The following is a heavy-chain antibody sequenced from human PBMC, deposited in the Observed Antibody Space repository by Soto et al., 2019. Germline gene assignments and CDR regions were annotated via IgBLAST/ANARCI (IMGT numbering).Heavy chain of an antibody. CDR1: VGSFSGYY. CDR3: ASLYSNYAPFEY. V-gene: IGHV4-34*01. D-gene: IGHD4-4*01. Sequence: PSETLSLTCAFYVGSFSGYYWSCIRHPPGKGLEWIGEINHSGSTNYNPSLKSRVTISVDTSKNQFSLKLSSVTAADTAVYYCASLYSNYAPFEYWGQGTLVNVSS. J-gene: IGHJ4*02. CDR2: INHSGST.